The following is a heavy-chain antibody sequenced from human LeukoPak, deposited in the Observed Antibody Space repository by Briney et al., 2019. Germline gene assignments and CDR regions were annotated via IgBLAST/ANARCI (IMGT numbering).Heavy chain of an antibody. D-gene: IGHD5-12*01. Sequence: SETLSLTCTVSGGSVISGSHYWTWIRQSPGRGLEWIGYIYYSGSTNYNPSLNSRATISVDTSKNQFSLKLSSVTAADTAVYYCARDYLILATNYYFYYGMDVWGKGTTVIVSS. J-gene: IGHJ6*04. CDR2: IYYSGST. V-gene: IGHV4-61*01. CDR1: GGSVISGSHY. CDR3: ARDYLILATNYYFYYGMDV.